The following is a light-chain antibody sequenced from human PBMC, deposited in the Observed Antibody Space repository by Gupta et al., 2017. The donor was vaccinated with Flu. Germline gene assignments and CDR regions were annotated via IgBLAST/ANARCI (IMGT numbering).Light chain of an antibody. J-gene: IGKJ1*01. Sequence: EIVMTQSPATLSLSPRERATLSCRASQSVRNSLAWYQQKPGQAPRLLIYGPSTRAADVPARFSGSGSGTDFTLTISSLQSEDFAVYYCQHYDNWPWTFGQGTKVEIK. CDR2: GPS. V-gene: IGKV3-15*01. CDR3: QHYDNWPWT. CDR1: QSVRNS.